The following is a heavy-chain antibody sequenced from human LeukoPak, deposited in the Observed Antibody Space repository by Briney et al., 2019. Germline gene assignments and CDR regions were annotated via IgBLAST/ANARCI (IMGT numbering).Heavy chain of an antibody. D-gene: IGHD6-19*01. V-gene: IGHV4-39*07. CDR3: AKDRENLYSSGWYPFWFDP. J-gene: IGHJ5*02. Sequence: SETLSLTCTVSGDSISSSSYYWGWIRQPPGKGLEWIGSIYYRGSIYYNPSLKSRVTMSVDTSKNQFSLKLSSVTAADTAVYYCAKDRENLYSSGWYPFWFDPWGQGTLVTVSS. CDR2: IYYRGSI. CDR1: GDSISSSSYY.